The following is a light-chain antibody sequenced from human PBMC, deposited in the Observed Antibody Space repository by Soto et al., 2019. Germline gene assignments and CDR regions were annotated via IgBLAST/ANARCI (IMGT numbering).Light chain of an antibody. Sequence: QSALTQPPSASGSPGQSVTISCTGTSSDVGGYNYVSWYQQHPGKAPKLIIYEVSKRPSGVPDRFSGSKSGNTASLTVSGLQAEDEADYYCTSYAGTYSFFYVFGTGTKFTVL. CDR2: EVS. CDR3: TSYAGTYSFFYV. J-gene: IGLJ1*01. V-gene: IGLV2-8*01. CDR1: SSDVGGYNY.